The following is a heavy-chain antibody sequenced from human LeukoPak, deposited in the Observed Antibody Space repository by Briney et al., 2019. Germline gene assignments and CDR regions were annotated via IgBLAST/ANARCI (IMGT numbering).Heavy chain of an antibody. Sequence: PGGSLSLSCAASGFTFSSYNMNWVRQAPGKGLEWVASISSDSSYIDYADSVKGRFTISRDNAKNSLFLKTDTLRGDDTGIYYCARDPNVLGITPYYFDFWGQGTLVTVSS. CDR2: ISSDSSYI. D-gene: IGHD3-10*02. J-gene: IGHJ4*02. CDR1: GFTFSSYN. CDR3: ARDPNVLGITPYYFDF. V-gene: IGHV3-21*01.